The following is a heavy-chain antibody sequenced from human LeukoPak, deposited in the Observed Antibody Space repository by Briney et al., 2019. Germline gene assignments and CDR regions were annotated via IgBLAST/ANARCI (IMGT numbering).Heavy chain of an antibody. CDR3: ARDLPWAFDF. CDR1: GFTFSSYS. Sequence: PGGSLRLSCAASGFTFSSYSMVWVRQAPGKGLEWVSSISSGTSYIYYADSVKGRFTISRDNAKTSLYLQMNSLRAEDTAVYYCARDLPWAFDFWGQGTLVTVSS. V-gene: IGHV3-21*06. J-gene: IGHJ4*02. CDR2: ISSGTSYI.